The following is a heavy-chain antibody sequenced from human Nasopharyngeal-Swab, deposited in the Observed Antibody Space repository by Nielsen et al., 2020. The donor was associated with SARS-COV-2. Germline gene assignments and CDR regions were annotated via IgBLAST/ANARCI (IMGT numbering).Heavy chain of an antibody. CDR3: AKGYRVERITIFGVVIPEPWGYFDY. CDR1: GFIFSSYA. J-gene: IGHJ4*03. CDR2: ISGSGGST. Sequence: GESLKISCASSGFIFSSYAMSLVRQAPGKGLEWVSAISGSGGSTYYADSVKGRFTIYRDNTKNTLYLQMNSLRAEDTAVYYCAKGYRVERITIFGVVIPEPWGYFDYWGQGTLVTVSS. D-gene: IGHD3-3*01. V-gene: IGHV3-23*01.